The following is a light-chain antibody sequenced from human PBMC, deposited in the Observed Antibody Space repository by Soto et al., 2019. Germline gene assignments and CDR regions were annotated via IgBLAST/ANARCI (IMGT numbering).Light chain of an antibody. CDR3: SSYTSSSTLRV. CDR2: DVS. V-gene: IGLV2-14*01. CDR1: SSDVGGYNY. Sequence: QSVLTQPASVSGSPGQSITISCTGTSSDVGGYNYVSWYQQLPGKAPKLMIYDVSNRPSGVSNRFSGSKSGNTASLTISGLQAEDEADYYCSSYTSSSTLRVFGGGTKVTVL. J-gene: IGLJ2*01.